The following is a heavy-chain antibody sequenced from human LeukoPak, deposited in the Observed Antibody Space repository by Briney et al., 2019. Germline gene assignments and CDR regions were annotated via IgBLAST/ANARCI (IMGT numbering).Heavy chain of an antibody. CDR1: GGSISSYY. Sequence: SETLSVTCTVSGGSISSYYWSWIRQPPGKGLEWIGYIYYSGSTNYNPSLKSRVTISVDTSKNQFSLKLSSVTAADTAVYYCATHYGDYYYYYMDVWGKGTTVTVSS. D-gene: IGHD4-17*01. J-gene: IGHJ6*03. CDR3: ATHYGDYYYYYMDV. V-gene: IGHV4-59*08. CDR2: IYYSGST.